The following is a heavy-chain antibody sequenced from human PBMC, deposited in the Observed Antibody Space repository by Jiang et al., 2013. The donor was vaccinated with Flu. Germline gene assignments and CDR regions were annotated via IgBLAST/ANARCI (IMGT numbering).Heavy chain of an antibody. Sequence: SGAEVKKPGPSVKVSCKASGYTFTGYYMHWVRQAPGQGLEWMGWINPNSGGTNYAQKFQGRVTMTRDTSISTAYMELSRLRFDDTAVYYCARPVTTGTLDFDYWGQGTLVTVSS. D-gene: IGHD1-1*01. CDR3: ARPVTTGTLDFDY. CDR2: INPNSGGT. CDR1: GYTFTGYY. J-gene: IGHJ4*02. V-gene: IGHV1-2*02.